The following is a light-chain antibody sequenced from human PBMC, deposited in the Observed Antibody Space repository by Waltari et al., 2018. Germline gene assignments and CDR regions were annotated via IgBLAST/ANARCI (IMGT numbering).Light chain of an antibody. J-gene: IGKJ3*01. CDR3: QQYYSSPLT. Sequence: DIVMTQSPDSLAVSLGERATINCKSSQSILYSADNGNYLAWYQKKPGQPPRLLIYWESTRASGVPDRFSGAGSGTEFNFTISSLQAEDVAVYYCQQYYSSPLTFGPGTKVDIK. CDR2: WES. V-gene: IGKV4-1*01. CDR1: QSILYSADNGNY.